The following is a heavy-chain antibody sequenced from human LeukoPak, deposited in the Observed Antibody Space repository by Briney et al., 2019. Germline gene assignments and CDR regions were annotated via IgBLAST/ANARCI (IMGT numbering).Heavy chain of an antibody. CDR1: GSTFSSYA. CDR2: ISGSGGST. J-gene: IGHJ6*02. V-gene: IGHV3-23*01. D-gene: IGHD1-26*01. CDR3: AKVLAATPNYYYYGMDV. Sequence: GGSLRLSCAASGSTFSSYAMSWVRQAPGKGLEWVSAISGSGGSTYYADSVKGRLTISRDNSKNTLYLQMNSLRAEDTAVYYCAKVLAATPNYYYYGMDVWGQGTTVTVSS.